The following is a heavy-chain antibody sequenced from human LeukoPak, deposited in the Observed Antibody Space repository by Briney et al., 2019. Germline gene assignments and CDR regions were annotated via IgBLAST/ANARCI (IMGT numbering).Heavy chain of an antibody. CDR3: ARGALGYCSSTGCYTPWFDP. V-gene: IGHV4-4*09. J-gene: IGHJ5*02. CDR2: IYTSGST. D-gene: IGHD2-2*02. Sequence: SETLSLTCTVSGGSISSYYWSWIRQPPGKGLEWIGYIYTSGSTTYNPSLKSRVTISVDTSKNQFSLKLSSVTAADTAVYYCARGALGYCSSTGCYTPWFDPWGQGTLVTVSS. CDR1: GGSISSYY.